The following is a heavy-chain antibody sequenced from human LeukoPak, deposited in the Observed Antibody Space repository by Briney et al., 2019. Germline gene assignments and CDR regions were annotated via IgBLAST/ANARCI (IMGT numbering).Heavy chain of an antibody. CDR1: GGSISSGSYY. D-gene: IGHD3-10*01. J-gene: IGHJ5*02. V-gene: IGHV4-61*02. Sequence: SETLSLTCTVSGGSISSGSYYWNWIRQPAGKGLECIGRIYSSGSTNYNPSLKSRVTMAIDTSKNQFSLRLSSVTAADTAVYYCAREGLNMVRGVLSKEAWGWFDPWGQGTLVTVSS. CDR3: AREGLNMVRGVLSKEAWGWFDP. CDR2: IYSSGST.